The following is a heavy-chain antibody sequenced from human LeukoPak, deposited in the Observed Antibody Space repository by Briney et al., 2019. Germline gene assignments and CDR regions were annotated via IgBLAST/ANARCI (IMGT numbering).Heavy chain of an antibody. Sequence: PSETLSLTCTVSGGSISSYYWSWIRQPPGKGLEWIGYIYTSGSTNYNPSLKSRATISVDTSKNQFSLKLSSVTAADTAVYYCASQLEGYFQHWGQGTLVTVSS. CDR3: ASQLEGYFQH. D-gene: IGHD1-1*01. J-gene: IGHJ1*01. CDR1: GGSISSYY. V-gene: IGHV4-4*09. CDR2: IYTSGST.